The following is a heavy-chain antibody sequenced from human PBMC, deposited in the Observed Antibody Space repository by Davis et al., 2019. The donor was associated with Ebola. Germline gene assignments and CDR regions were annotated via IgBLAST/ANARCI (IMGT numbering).Heavy chain of an antibody. CDR1: GYTFTRYA. CDR3: AREYRSGYDSYYYYGMDV. J-gene: IGHJ6*02. Sequence: ASVKVSCKASGYTFTRYAMNWVRQAPGQGLEWMGWINTNTGNPTYAQGFTGRFVFSLDTSVSTAYLQISSLKAEDTAVYYCAREYRSGYDSYYYYGMDVWGQGTTVTVSS. D-gene: IGHD5-12*01. V-gene: IGHV7-4-1*02. CDR2: INTNTGNP.